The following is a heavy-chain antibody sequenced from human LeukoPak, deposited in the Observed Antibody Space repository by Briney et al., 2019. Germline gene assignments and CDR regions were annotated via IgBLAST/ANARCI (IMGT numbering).Heavy chain of an antibody. CDR2: IYYTGST. CDR3: VRDGVTPGGSVDY. D-gene: IGHD2-15*01. V-gene: IGHV4-59*12. Sequence: PSETLSLTCTVSGGSISNYYWSWIRQPPGKGLEWIGSIYYTGSTNYNPSLKSRVTISVDTSKNQFSLKLSSVTAADTAVYYCVRDGVTPGGSVDYWGQGTLVTVSS. J-gene: IGHJ4*02. CDR1: GGSISNYY.